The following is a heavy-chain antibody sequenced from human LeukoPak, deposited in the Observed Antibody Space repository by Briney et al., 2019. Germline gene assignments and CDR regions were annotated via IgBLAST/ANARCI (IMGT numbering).Heavy chain of an antibody. CDR1: GGTFSSYA. D-gene: IGHD5-12*01. V-gene: IGHV1-69*05. Sequence: SVKVSCKASGGTFSSYAISWVRQAPGQGLEWMGGIIPIFGTANYAQKFQGRVTITTDESTSTAYMELSSLRSEDTAVYYCARETAYSGYDAYYFDYWGQGTLVTVSS. CDR2: IIPIFGTA. CDR3: ARETAYSGYDAYYFDY. J-gene: IGHJ4*02.